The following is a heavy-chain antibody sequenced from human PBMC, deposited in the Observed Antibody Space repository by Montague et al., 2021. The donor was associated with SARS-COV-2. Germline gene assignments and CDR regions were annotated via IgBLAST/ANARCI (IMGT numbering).Heavy chain of an antibody. J-gene: IGHJ4*02. CDR2: IYYSGST. CDR1: GGSISSSSYY. CDR3: ARRYSSSWTGDQYYFDY. Sequence: SETLSLTCTVSGGSISSSSYYWGWIRQPPGKGLEWIGSIYYSGSTYYNPSLKSRVTISVDTSKNQFSLKLSSVTAADTAVYYCARRYSSSWTGDQYYFDYWGQGTLVTVSP. V-gene: IGHV4-39*07. D-gene: IGHD6-13*01.